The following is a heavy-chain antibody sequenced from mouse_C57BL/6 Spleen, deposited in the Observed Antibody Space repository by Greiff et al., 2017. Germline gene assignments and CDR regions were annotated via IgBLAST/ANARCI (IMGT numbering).Heavy chain of an antibody. CDR1: GYTFTSYW. D-gene: IGHD2-4*01. Sequence: QVQLQQSGAELAKPGASVKLSCKASGYTFTSYWMHWVKQRPGQGLEWIGYINPSSGYTKYNQKFKDKATLTAGKSSSTAYMQLSSLTYEDSAVYYCARTGYDYDVESFDYWGQGTTLTVSS. J-gene: IGHJ2*01. CDR2: INPSSGYT. V-gene: IGHV1-7*01. CDR3: ARTGYDYDVESFDY.